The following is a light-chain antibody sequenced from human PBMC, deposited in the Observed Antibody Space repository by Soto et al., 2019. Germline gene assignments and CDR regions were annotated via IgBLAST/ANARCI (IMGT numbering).Light chain of an antibody. CDR2: DAS. Sequence: DIQMTQSPSTLSASFGDTVTVTFLASQSVSGWLAWYQKKPGEAPKLLIYDASALPRGVPSRLRGSGYGTKLTITIASMQTDDFETYYCQQYETFPGTFGPGTKVDIK. CDR1: QSVSGW. CDR3: QQYETFPGT. V-gene: IGKV1-5*01. J-gene: IGKJ1*01.